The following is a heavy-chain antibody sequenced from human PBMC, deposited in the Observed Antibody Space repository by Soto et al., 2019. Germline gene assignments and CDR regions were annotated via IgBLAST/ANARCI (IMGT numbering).Heavy chain of an antibody. D-gene: IGHD3-16*01. Sequence: GWSLRLSCAVSGFTFDDNAMHWVRQAPEKGLEWVSGINWKSDIGYADSVKGRFTISRDNAENSLYLQMNSLRAEDTALYYCAISQDRGGRTTFIYWGQGTQVTVSS. J-gene: IGHJ4*02. CDR3: AISQDRGGRTTFIY. V-gene: IGHV3-9*01. CDR1: GFTFDDNA. CDR2: INWKSDI.